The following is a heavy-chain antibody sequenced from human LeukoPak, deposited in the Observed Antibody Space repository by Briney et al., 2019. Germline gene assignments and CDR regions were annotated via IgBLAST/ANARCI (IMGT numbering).Heavy chain of an antibody. CDR3: ARFLEQMSWYFDY. CDR1: GYNFTTYW. V-gene: IGHV5-51*01. D-gene: IGHD3-3*01. J-gene: IGHJ4*02. CDR2: IYPGDSDT. Sequence: GESLKISCKGSGYNFTTYWIGWVRQMPGKGLEWMGIIYPGDSDTRYSPSFQGQVTISADKSISTAYLQWSSLKASDTAMYYCARFLEQMSWYFDYWGQGTLVTVSS.